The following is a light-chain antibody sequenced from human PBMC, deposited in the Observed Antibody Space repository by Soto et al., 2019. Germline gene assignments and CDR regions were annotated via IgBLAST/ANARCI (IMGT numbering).Light chain of an antibody. J-gene: IGLJ2*01. Sequence: QSVLTQPASVSGSPGQSITISCTGTGSDVGAYNYVSWYQQHPGRASKLMIFEVTNRPSGISNRLSGSKSGNTASLTISGLQPEDEAHYYCASFTTSNHVVFGGGTKVTVL. CDR3: ASFTTSNHVV. CDR1: GSDVGAYNY. V-gene: IGLV2-14*01. CDR2: EVT.